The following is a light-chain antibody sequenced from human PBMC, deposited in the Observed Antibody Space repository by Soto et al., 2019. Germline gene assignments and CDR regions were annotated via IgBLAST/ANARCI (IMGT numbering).Light chain of an antibody. Sequence: QSVLTQPASVSGSPGQSTTISCTGTSSDVGSYNYVSWYQQHPGKAPKVMIYEVSNRPSGVSNRFSGSKSGNTASLTIPGLQAEDEADYYCSSYTSSSTYVFGTGTKVTVL. CDR2: EVS. CDR3: SSYTSSSTYV. V-gene: IGLV2-14*01. J-gene: IGLJ1*01. CDR1: SSDVGSYNY.